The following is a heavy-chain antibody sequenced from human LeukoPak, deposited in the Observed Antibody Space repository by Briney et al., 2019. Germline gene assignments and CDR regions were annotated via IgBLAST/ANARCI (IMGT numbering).Heavy chain of an antibody. J-gene: IGHJ1*01. Sequence: SQTLSLTCRVSGGSISSGGYYWSWIRQHPGKGLEWIGYIYYSGSTNYNPSLKSRVTISVDTSKNQFSLKLSSVTAADTAVYYCARGHIVGATRKYFRHWGQGTLVTVSS. CDR2: IYYSGST. V-gene: IGHV4-31*02. D-gene: IGHD1-26*01. CDR3: ARGHIVGATRKYFRH. CDR1: GGSISSGGYY.